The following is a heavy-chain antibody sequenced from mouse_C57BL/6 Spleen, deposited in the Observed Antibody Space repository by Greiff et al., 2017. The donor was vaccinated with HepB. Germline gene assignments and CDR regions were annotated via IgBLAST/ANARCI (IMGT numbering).Heavy chain of an antibody. D-gene: IGHD1-1*01. CDR1: GYAFSSSW. Sequence: VQLQQSGPELVKPGASVKISCKASGYAFSSSWMNWVKQRPGKGLEWIGRIYPGDGATNYNGKFKGKATLTADKSSSTAYMQLSSLTSEDSAVYFCARGYGSSYGFAYWGQGTLVTVSA. CDR3: ARGYGSSYGFAY. V-gene: IGHV1-82*01. CDR2: IYPGDGAT. J-gene: IGHJ3*01.